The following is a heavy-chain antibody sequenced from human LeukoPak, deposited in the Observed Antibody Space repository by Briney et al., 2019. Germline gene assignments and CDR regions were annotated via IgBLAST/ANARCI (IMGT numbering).Heavy chain of an antibody. D-gene: IGHD6-6*01. Sequence: GGSLRLSCAASGFTFSSYSMNWVRQAPGKGLEWVSSISSSSSYIYYADSVKGRFTISRDNAKNSLYLQMNSLRAEDTDVYYCARLPSIAARPGDYWGQGTLVTVSS. CDR2: ISSSSSYI. CDR1: GFTFSSYS. J-gene: IGHJ4*02. V-gene: IGHV3-21*01. CDR3: ARLPSIAARPGDY.